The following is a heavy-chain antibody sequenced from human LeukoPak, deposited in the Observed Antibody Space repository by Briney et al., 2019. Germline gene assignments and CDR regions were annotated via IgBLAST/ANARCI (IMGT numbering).Heavy chain of an antibody. D-gene: IGHD3-3*01. CDR2: ISAYNGNT. CDR1: GYTFTSYG. V-gene: IGHV1-18*01. Sequence: ASVKVSCKASGYTFTSYGISWVRQAPGPGLEWMGWISAYNGNTNYAQKLQGRVTMTTDTSTSTAYMELRSLRSDDTAVYYCARDRRFLEWFNYFDYWGQGTLVTVSS. J-gene: IGHJ4*02. CDR3: ARDRRFLEWFNYFDY.